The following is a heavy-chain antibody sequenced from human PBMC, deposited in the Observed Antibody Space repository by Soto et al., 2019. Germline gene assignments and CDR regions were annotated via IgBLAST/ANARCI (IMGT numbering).Heavy chain of an antibody. J-gene: IGHJ3*02. D-gene: IGHD3-22*01. CDR2: ISAYNGNT. V-gene: IGHV1-18*01. CDR1: GYAFSSYG. Sequence: APVKGSWKAAGYAFSSYGVSRVRLAPGQGLEWMGWISAYNGNTNYAQKLQGRVTMTTDTSTSTAYMELRSLRSDDTAVYYCARTMIVVVTDAFDIWGQGTMVTVSS. CDR3: ARTMIVVVTDAFDI.